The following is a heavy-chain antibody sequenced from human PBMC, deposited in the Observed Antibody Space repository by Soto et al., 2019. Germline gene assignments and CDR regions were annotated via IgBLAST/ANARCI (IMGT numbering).Heavy chain of an antibody. Sequence: PSETLSLTCAVSGGSISSSNWWSWVRQPPGKGLEWIGEIYHSGSTNYNPSLKSRVTISVDKSKNQFSLKLSSVTAADTAVYYCARVTRWESPGGGGYYYYGMDVWGQGTTVTVSS. D-gene: IGHD1-26*01. V-gene: IGHV4-4*02. CDR2: IYHSGST. J-gene: IGHJ6*02. CDR1: GGSISSSNW. CDR3: ARVTRWESPGGGGYYYYGMDV.